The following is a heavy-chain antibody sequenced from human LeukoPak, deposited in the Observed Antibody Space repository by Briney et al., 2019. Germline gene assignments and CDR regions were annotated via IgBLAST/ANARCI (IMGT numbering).Heavy chain of an antibody. J-gene: IGHJ6*03. CDR3: ARYRVQQLEDYYYYMDV. D-gene: IGHD6-13*01. CDR2: IYYSGST. CDR1: GGSISSGGYY. V-gene: IGHV4-31*03. Sequence: SETLSLTCTVSGGSISSGGYYWSWIRQHPGKGLEWIGYIYYSGSTYYNPSLKSRVTISVDTSKNQFSLKLSSVTAADTAVYYCARYRVQQLEDYYYYMDVWGKGTTVTVSS.